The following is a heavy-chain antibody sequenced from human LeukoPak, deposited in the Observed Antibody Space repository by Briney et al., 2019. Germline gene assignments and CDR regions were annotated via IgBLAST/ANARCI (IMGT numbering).Heavy chain of an antibody. CDR1: GFTFSSYG. CDR3: AKRMDIVVVPAADFDY. V-gene: IGHV3-30*02. D-gene: IGHD2-2*03. Sequence: PGGSLRLSCAASGFTFSSYGMHGVRQAPGKGLEWVAFIRYDGSNKYYADSVKGRFTISRDNSKNTLYLQMNSLRAEDTAVYYCAKRMDIVVVPAADFDYWGQGTLVTVSS. CDR2: IRYDGSNK. J-gene: IGHJ4*02.